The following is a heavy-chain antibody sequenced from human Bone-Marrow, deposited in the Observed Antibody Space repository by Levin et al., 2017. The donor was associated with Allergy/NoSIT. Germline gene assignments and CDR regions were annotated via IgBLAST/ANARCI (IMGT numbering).Heavy chain of an antibody. D-gene: IGHD2-21*01. J-gene: IGHJ4*02. Sequence: RGESLKISCAASGFIFSDYYMSWIRQAPGKGPEWVSFVGVSGTYTYYTDSVKGRFTISRDNAKNSLYLQMKNLTVEDTGVYYCMRGPFCGGDCFVFWGQGALVTVSS. CDR3: MRGPFCGGDCFVF. CDR2: VGVSGTYT. CDR1: GFIFSDYY. V-gene: IGHV3-11*01.